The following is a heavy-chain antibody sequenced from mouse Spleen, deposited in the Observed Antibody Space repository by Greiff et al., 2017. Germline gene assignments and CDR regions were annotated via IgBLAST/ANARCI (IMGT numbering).Heavy chain of an antibody. CDR2: INPNNGGT. CDR1: GYTFTDYY. D-gene: IGHD2-3*01. V-gene: IGHV1-26*01. CDR3: AGGYYEAY. J-gene: IGHJ3*01. Sequence: EVQRVESGPELVKPGASVKISCKASGYTFTDYYMNWVKQSHGKSLEWIGDINPNNGGTSYNQKFKGKATLTVDKSSSTAYMELRSLTSEDSAVYYCAGGYYEAYWGQGTLVTVSA.